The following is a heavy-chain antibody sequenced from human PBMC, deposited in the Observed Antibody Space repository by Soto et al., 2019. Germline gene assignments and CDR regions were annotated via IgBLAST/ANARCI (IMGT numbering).Heavy chain of an antibody. Sequence: GESLKISCKGSGYSFTSYWIGWVRQMPGKGLGWMGIIYPGDSDIRYSPSFQGQVTISADKSISTAYLQWSSLKASDSAMYYCARQPSNGQWFLWGQGTTVTVSS. CDR1: GYSFTSYW. CDR2: IYPGDSDI. V-gene: IGHV5-51*01. CDR3: ARQPSNGQWFL. D-gene: IGHD3-22*01. J-gene: IGHJ6*02.